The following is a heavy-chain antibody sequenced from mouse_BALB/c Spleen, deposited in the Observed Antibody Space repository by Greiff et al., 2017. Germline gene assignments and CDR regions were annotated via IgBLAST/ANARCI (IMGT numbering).Heavy chain of an antibody. CDR1: GYSITSGYY. Sequence: EVQLQESGPGLVKPSQSLSLTCSVTGYSITSGYYWNWIRQFPGNKLEWMGYISYDGSNNYNPSLKNRISITRDTSKNQFFLKLNSVTTEDTATYYCARDHRVYAMDYWGQGTSVTVSS. CDR3: ARDHRVYAMDY. D-gene: IGHD2-14*01. J-gene: IGHJ4*01. V-gene: IGHV3-6*02. CDR2: ISYDGSN.